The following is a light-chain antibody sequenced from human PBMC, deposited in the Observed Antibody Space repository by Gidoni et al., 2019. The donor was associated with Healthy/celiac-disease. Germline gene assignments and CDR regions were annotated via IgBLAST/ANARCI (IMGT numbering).Light chain of an antibody. CDR2: QDN. CDR1: KVGDKH. J-gene: IGLJ2*01. V-gene: IGLV3-1*01. CDR3: QAWDSSTYVV. Sequence: SSELTQPPSVSVSPGQTASITCSGDKVGDKHACWYQKKSGQSPVLVIYQDNKRPSGIPGRFSGSNSGNTATLTISGTQAMDEADYYCQAWDSSTYVVFGGGTKLTVL.